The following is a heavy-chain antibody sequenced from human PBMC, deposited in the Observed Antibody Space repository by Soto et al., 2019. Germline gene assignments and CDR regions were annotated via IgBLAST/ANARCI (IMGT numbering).Heavy chain of an antibody. CDR3: TTDYVEMATITMDD. CDR1: GFTFGNAG. CDR2: MQTKTDGVTT. V-gene: IGHV3-15*01. D-gene: IGHD5-12*01. Sequence: GFLPLSSPASGFTFGNAGISWVRQAPGKGRGWVGPMQTKTDGVTTDYAAPVKGRFTISRDDSKNTLYLQMKSLKPEDTAVYYCTTDYVEMATITMDDWGQGTLVTVSS. J-gene: IGHJ4*02.